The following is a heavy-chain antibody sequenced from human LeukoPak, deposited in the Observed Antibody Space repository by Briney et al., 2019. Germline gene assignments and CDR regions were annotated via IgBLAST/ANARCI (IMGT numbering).Heavy chain of an antibody. Sequence: ASVTVSCKASGYTFTSYGISWVRQAPGQGLEWMGWISAYNGNTNYAQKLQGRVTMTTDTSTSTAYMELRSLRSDDTAVYYCARVYCTNGVCYTNFDYWGQGTLVTVSS. CDR3: ARVYCTNGVCYTNFDY. D-gene: IGHD2-8*01. CDR1: GYTFTSYG. J-gene: IGHJ4*02. V-gene: IGHV1-18*01. CDR2: ISAYNGNT.